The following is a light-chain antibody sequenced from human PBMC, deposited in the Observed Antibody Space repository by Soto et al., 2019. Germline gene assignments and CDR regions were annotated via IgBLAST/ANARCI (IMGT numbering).Light chain of an antibody. CDR3: QQYSTYPYI. J-gene: IGKJ2*01. Sequence: DIQMTQSPSTLSASVGDRVTITCRASQSINRWLAWYQQKPGKAPKLLIYKASTLESGVPSRFSGGGLGTEFSLNITSLQPDDFATYYCQQYSTYPYIFGQATKVDIK. CDR1: QSINRW. V-gene: IGKV1-5*03. CDR2: KAS.